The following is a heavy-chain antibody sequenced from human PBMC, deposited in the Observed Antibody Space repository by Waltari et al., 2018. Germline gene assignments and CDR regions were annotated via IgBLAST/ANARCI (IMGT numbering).Heavy chain of an antibody. V-gene: IGHV3-48*04. CDR1: GFPISPYS. CDR2: ISSDPSST. CDR3: AREMTTFYYYMDV. J-gene: IGHJ6*03. Sequence: EAQLVESGGGLVQSGGSLRLSCGAAGFPISPYSMNCVRQAPGKGLEWIAYISSDPSSTYYADSVKGRFTISRDNAKNSVYLQMNSLRAEDTAVYYCAREMTTFYYYMDVWGKGTTVTVSS.